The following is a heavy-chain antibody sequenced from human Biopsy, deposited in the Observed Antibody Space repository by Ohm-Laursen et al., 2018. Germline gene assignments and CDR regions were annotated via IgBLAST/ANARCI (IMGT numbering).Heavy chain of an antibody. CDR2: ISYAGYT. V-gene: IGHV4-59*11. Sequence: PSETLPLTCTVSGGSFTGHYWSWIRQPPGKGLEWIGHISYAGYTSYNASLKSRVTISVDTSRNHFSLRLSSLTAADTAVYYCARGSNDFGGLYFPRWGQGTLLTVSS. D-gene: IGHD4-23*01. J-gene: IGHJ4*02. CDR3: ARGSNDFGGLYFPR. CDR1: GGSFTGHY.